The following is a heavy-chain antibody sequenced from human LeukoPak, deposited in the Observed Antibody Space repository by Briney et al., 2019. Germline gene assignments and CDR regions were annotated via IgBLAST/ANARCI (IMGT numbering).Heavy chain of an antibody. CDR2: ISYDGSNK. CDR3: ARDSRELTLDAFDI. Sequence: PGGSLRLSCAASGFTFSSYAMHWVRQAPGKGLEWVAVISYDGSNKYYADSVKGRFTISRDNSKNTLYLQMNSLRAEDTAVYYCARDSRELTLDAFDIWGQGTMVTVSS. D-gene: IGHD3-10*01. V-gene: IGHV3-30*04. J-gene: IGHJ3*02. CDR1: GFTFSSYA.